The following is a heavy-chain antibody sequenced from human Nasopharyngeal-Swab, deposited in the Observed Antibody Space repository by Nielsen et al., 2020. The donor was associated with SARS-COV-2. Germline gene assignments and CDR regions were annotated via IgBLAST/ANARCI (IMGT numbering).Heavy chain of an antibody. Sequence: WVRQAPGQGLEWMGWISAYNGNTNYAQRLQGRVTMTTDTSTSTAYMELRSLRSDDTAVYYCARGSLWFGDLVGYYGMDVWGQGTLVTVSS. J-gene: IGHJ6*02. V-gene: IGHV1-18*01. CDR2: ISAYNGNT. CDR3: ARGSLWFGDLVGYYGMDV. D-gene: IGHD3-10*01.